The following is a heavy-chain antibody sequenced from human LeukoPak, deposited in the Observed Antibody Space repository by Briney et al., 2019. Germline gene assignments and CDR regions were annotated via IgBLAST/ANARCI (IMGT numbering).Heavy chain of an antibody. D-gene: IGHD1-14*01. V-gene: IGHV4-59*01. CDR3: ARAPGRTSHSDYFDH. Sequence: SETLSLTCTVSGGSISSYYWSWIRQPPGKGLEWIGYIYYSGSTNYNPSLKSRVTISVDTSKNQFSLKLSSVTAADTAVYYCARAPGRTSHSDYFDHWGQGTLVTVSS. CDR2: IYYSGST. J-gene: IGHJ4*02. CDR1: GGSISSYY.